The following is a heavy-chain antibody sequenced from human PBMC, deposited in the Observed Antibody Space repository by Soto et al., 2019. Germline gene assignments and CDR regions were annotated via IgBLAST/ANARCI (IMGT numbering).Heavy chain of an antibody. V-gene: IGHV4-59*01. J-gene: IGHJ6*02. CDR2: ISYSGGT. CDR3: ARAISIYGVVTYGLDV. Sequence: QVRLQESGPGLVKPSETLSLTCTVSAASITSYSWSWVRQTPGKGLEWIGYISYSGGTNYNPSLNSRVTISTHTSNNQFSLRLNSVTAEDTGVYYCARAISIYGVVTYGLDVWGQGTTVTVSS. CDR1: AASITSYS. D-gene: IGHD3-3*01.